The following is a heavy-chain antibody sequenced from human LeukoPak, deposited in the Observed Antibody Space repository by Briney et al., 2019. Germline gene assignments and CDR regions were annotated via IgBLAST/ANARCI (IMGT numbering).Heavy chain of an antibody. CDR1: GYTFTSYD. Sequence: GASVKVSCKASGYTFTSYDINWVRQATGQGLEWMGWMNPNSGNTGYAQKFQGRVTMTRNTSISTAYMELSSLRSVDTAVYYCARGPATRIVGARKGWFDPWGQGTLVTVSS. CDR2: MNPNSGNT. D-gene: IGHD1-26*01. J-gene: IGHJ5*02. CDR3: ARGPATRIVGARKGWFDP. V-gene: IGHV1-8*01.